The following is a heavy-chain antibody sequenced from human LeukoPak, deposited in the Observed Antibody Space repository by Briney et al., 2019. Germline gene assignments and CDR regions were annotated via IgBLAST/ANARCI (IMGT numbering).Heavy chain of an antibody. Sequence: PGGSLRLSCAAFSGFAMSWVRQAPGRGLGWVSAINGRGDDTYYPDSLKGRFTISRDNSNNTLYLQMNSLSAEDTAVYYCAKGHRSSSSFFDSWGQGILVTVSS. J-gene: IGHJ4*02. V-gene: IGHV3-23*01. CDR3: AKGHRSSSSFFDS. CDR2: INGRGDDT. D-gene: IGHD6-19*01. CDR1: SGFA.